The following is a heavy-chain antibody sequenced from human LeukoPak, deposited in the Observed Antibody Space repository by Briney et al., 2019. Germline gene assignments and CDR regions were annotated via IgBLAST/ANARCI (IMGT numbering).Heavy chain of an antibody. J-gene: IGHJ6*03. CDR3: ASSSPSSPYRHKYMDV. CDR1: GGSFSGYY. D-gene: IGHD6-13*01. V-gene: IGHV4-34*01. CDR2: INHSGST. Sequence: PSETLSLTCAVYGGSFSGYYWSWIRQPPGKGLEWIGEINHSGSTNYNPSLKSRVTISVDTSKNQFSLKLSSVTAADTAVYYCASSSPSSPYRHKYMDVWGKGTTVTVSS.